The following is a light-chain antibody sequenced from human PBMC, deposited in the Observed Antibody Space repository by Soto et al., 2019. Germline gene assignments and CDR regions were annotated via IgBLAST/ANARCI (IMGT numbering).Light chain of an antibody. Sequence: QSALTQPPSASGSPGQSVTISCTGTSSDVGGYKYVSWYQQHPGQAPKLMIFEVNTRPSGVPDRFSGSKSGNTASLTVSGLQAEDEADYYCSSYAGINNLGVFGTGTKVTVL. V-gene: IGLV2-8*01. CDR3: SSYAGINNLGV. CDR2: EVN. J-gene: IGLJ1*01. CDR1: SSDVGGYKY.